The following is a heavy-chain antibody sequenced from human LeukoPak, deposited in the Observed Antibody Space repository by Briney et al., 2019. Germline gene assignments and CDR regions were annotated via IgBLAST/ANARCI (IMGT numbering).Heavy chain of an antibody. V-gene: IGHV3-43D*03. CDR1: GFTFSSYG. CDR3: AKGTSSWHEFDS. CDR2: ITWDGDST. J-gene: IGHJ4*02. Sequence: GGSLRLSCAASGFTFSSYGMHWVRQAPGKGLEWVSLITWDGDSTYYGDSVKGRFTISRDNSKNYLYLQMNSLRAEDTALYYCAKGTSSWHEFDSWGQGTLVTVSS. D-gene: IGHD6-13*01.